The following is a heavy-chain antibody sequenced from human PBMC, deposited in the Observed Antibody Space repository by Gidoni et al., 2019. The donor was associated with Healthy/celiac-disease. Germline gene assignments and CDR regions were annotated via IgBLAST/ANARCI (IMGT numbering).Heavy chain of an antibody. CDR2: ISWNSGSI. CDR3: KGSGSYWDAFDI. J-gene: IGHJ3*02. CDR1: GFTFDDYA. V-gene: IGHV3-9*01. D-gene: IGHD3-10*01. Sequence: EVQLVESGGGLVQPGRSLRLSCAASGFTFDDYAMPWVRQAPGKGLEWVSGISWNSGSIGYADSVKGRFTISRDNAKNSLYLQMNSLRAEDTALYYCKGSGSYWDAFDIWGQGTMVTVSS.